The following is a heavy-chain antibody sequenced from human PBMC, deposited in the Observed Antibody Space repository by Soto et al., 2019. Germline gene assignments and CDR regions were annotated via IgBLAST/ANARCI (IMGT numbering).Heavy chain of an antibody. V-gene: IGHV1-3*04. CDR3: ARAISGYVT. CDR2: INNGNGDT. J-gene: IGHJ1*01. Sequence: QVQLVQSGAEMKKPGASVKVSCKTSGINYNTYAIHWVRQAPGQGLEWVGWINNGNGDTKYSQNFQGRVTLTRDTSASTVYMDLDSLSAEDTGLYFCARAISGYVTWGQGTLVTVSS. CDR1: GINYNTYA. D-gene: IGHD5-12*01.